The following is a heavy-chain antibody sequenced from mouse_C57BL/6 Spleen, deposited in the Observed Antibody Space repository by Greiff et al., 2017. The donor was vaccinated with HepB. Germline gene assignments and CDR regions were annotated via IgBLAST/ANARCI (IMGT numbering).Heavy chain of an antibody. V-gene: IGHV1-39*01. J-gene: IGHJ1*03. Sequence: VQLKESGPELVKPGASVKISCKASGYSFTDYNMNWVKQSNGKSLEWIGVINPNYGTTSYNQKFKGKATLTVDQSSSTAYMQLNSLTSEDSAVYYCARGGESSSLSYWYFDVWGTGTTVTVSS. CDR3: ARGGESSSLSYWYFDV. D-gene: IGHD1-3*01. CDR2: INPNYGTT. CDR1: GYSFTDYN.